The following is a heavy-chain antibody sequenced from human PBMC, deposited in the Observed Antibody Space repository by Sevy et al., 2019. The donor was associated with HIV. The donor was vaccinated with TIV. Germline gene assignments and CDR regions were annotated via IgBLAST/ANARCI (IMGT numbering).Heavy chain of an antibody. CDR3: ARNLKNDY. V-gene: IGHV3-48*02. J-gene: IGHJ4*02. Sequence: GGSLRLSCAASGFTFSTYNMNWVRQAPGKGLEWVSYISSTSNTIYYADSVKGRFTISRDNAKNSLFLQMNSLGDEDTAVYYCARNLKNDYWGQGTLVTVSS. CDR2: ISSTSNTI. CDR1: GFTFSTYN.